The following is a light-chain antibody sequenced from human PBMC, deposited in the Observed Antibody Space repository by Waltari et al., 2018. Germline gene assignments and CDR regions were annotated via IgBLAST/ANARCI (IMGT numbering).Light chain of an antibody. CDR2: DVS. CDR3: SSYISSDTLEL. J-gene: IGLJ2*01. Sequence: HSALTQPASVSGSPGQSITISCTGTSSDVGGYNYVPWYQQHQGKAPKLMIYDVSNRPSGVSNRFSGSKSGNTASLTISGLQAEDEADYYCSSYISSDTLELFGGGTSLTVL. V-gene: IGLV2-14*03. CDR1: SSDVGGYNY.